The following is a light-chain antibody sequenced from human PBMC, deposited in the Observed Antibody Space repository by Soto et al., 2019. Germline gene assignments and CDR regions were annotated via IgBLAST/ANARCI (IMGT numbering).Light chain of an antibody. J-gene: IGKJ2*01. CDR2: AAS. Sequence: DIQMTQSPSSLSASVGDRVTITCRASQSISSYLNWYQQKLGKAPKLLIYAASSLQSGVSSRFSGSGSGTDFTLTISSLQPEDFAIYYCQQSYSNPYIFGLGTKLEIK. V-gene: IGKV1-39*01. CDR1: QSISSY. CDR3: QQSYSNPYI.